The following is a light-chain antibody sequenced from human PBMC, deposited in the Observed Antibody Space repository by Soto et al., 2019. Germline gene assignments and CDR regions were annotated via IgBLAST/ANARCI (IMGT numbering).Light chain of an antibody. CDR3: QQYDNLPLT. CDR1: HDISDY. V-gene: IGKV1-33*01. Sequence: DIHIIPSPSYPSASLRDTVTITYKASHDISDYLNWYQQKPGKAPKLLIYDASNLETGVPSRFSGSGSGTDFTFTISSLQPEDIATYYCQQYDNLPLTFGGGTKVDIK. CDR2: DAS. J-gene: IGKJ4*01.